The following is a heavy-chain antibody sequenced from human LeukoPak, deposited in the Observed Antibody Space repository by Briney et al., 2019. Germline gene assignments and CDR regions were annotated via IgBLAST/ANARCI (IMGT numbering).Heavy chain of an antibody. CDR2: ISWNSGSI. Sequence: GGSLRLSCAASGFTFDDYAMHWVRQAPGKGLEWVSGISWNSGSIGYADSVKGRFTISRDNAKNSLYLQMSNLRGEDTAVYYCARDVGGSLAYWGQGTLVTVSS. CDR1: GFTFDDYA. CDR3: ARDVGGSLAY. D-gene: IGHD1-26*01. V-gene: IGHV3-9*01. J-gene: IGHJ4*02.